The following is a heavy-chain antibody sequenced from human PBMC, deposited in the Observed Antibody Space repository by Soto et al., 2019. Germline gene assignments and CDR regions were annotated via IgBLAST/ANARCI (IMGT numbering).Heavy chain of an antibody. V-gene: IGHV4-59*08. CDR1: GGSIGSYY. J-gene: IGHJ6*03. CDR3: ASSTRSGYDLYYYYYMDV. CDR2: IYYSGST. D-gene: IGHD5-12*01. Sequence: SETLSLTCTVSGGSIGSYYWSWIWQPPGKGLEWIGYIYYSGSTNYNPSLKNRVTISVDTSKNQFSLKLSSVTAADTAVYYCASSTRSGYDLYYYYYMDVWGKGTTVTVSS.